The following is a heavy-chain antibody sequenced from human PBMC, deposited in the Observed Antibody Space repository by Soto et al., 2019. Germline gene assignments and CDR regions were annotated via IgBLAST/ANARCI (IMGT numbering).Heavy chain of an antibody. CDR1: GYSFTSYW. J-gene: IGHJ6*02. CDR2: IYPGDSET. V-gene: IGHV5-51*01. CDR3: ARRSYCDGDCTRRPYDYYGMDV. Sequence: EVQLVQSGAEVKKLGESLKISCKGSGYSFTSYWIVWVRQMPGKGLEWMGYIYPGDSETRYSPSLQGQVTMSADKSTSTAYLQWSSLKASDTAMYYCARRSYCDGDCTRRPYDYYGMDVWGQGTTVTVSS. D-gene: IGHD2-21*02.